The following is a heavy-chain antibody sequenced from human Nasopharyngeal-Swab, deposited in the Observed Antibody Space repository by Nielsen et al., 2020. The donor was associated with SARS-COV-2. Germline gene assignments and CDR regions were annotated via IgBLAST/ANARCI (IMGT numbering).Heavy chain of an antibody. J-gene: IGHJ5*02. CDR3: ARGGYSYGMSKNNWFDP. CDR1: GYTFTSYG. Sequence: ASVKVSCKASGYTFTSYGISWVRQAPGQGLEWMGWISAYNGNTNYAQKFQGRVTITADESTSTAYMELSSLRSEDTAVYYCARGGYSYGMSKNNWFDPWGQGTLVTVSS. CDR2: ISAYNGNT. D-gene: IGHD5-18*01. V-gene: IGHV1-18*01.